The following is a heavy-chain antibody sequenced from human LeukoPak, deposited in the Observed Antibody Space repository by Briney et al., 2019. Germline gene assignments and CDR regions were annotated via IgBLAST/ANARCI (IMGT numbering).Heavy chain of an antibody. Sequence: PGGSLRLSCAASGFTFSTYWMSWVRQAPGKGLEWVANIKEDGSETYYVDSLRGGFTISRDNLKNSLYLQINSLRAEDTAVYYCGRDSFETDIDYWGQGTLVTVSS. J-gene: IGHJ4*02. D-gene: IGHD1-14*01. CDR2: IKEDGSET. CDR3: GRDSFETDIDY. CDR1: GFTFSTYW. V-gene: IGHV3-7*01.